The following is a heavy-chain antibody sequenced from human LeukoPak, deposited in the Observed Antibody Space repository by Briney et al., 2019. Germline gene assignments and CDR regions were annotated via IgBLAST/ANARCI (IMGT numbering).Heavy chain of an antibody. CDR2: IKQDGSEK. J-gene: IGHJ4*02. V-gene: IGHV3-7*05. CDR1: GFTFSSYW. D-gene: IGHD3-22*01. CDR3: AREYDSSVWARFDY. Sequence: PGGSLRLSCAASGFTFSSYWMSWARQAPGKGLEWVANIKQDGSEKYYVDSVKGRFTISRDNAKNSLYLQMNSLRAEDTAVYYCAREYDSSVWARFDYWGQGTLVTVSS.